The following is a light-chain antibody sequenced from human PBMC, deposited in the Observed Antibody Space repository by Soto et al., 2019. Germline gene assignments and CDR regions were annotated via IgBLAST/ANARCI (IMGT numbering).Light chain of an antibody. CDR3: MQALQTQ. CDR2: LGS. V-gene: IGKV2-28*01. Sequence: TAMTQSPLSLPITPGEPTSISCRSSQSLQHSNGYNYLDWYLQKPEQSPQLLIYLGSNRASGARDRVSGSGSGTDFTLNISRVEAEEVGVYYCMQALQTQFGQGTKLEIK. CDR1: QSLQHSNGYNY. J-gene: IGKJ2*01.